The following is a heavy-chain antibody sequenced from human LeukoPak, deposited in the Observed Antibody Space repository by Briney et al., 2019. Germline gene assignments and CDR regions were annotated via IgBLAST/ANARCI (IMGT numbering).Heavy chain of an antibody. V-gene: IGHV4-4*02. CDR2: IYHSGNT. J-gene: IGHJ4*02. CDR3: ARLSLKGLEWSPTKGKETHYFDY. CDR1: GGSISSSNW. Sequence: SETLSLTCAVSGGSISSSNWWSWVRQPPGKGLEWIGEIYHSGNTNYNPSLKSRVTILEDKSKNQFSLKLSSVTAADTAVYYCARLSLKGLEWSPTKGKETHYFDYWGQGTLVTVSS. D-gene: IGHD3-3*01.